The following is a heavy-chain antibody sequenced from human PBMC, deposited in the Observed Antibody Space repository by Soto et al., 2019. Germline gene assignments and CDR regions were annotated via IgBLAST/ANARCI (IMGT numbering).Heavy chain of an antibody. V-gene: IGHV3-66*01. CDR1: GFTVSSNY. CDR3: AARLYDILTGYYEIDY. D-gene: IGHD3-9*01. J-gene: IGHJ4*02. Sequence: GGSLRLSCAASGFTVSSNYMSWVRQAPGKGLEWVSVIYSGGSTYYADSVKGRFTISRDNSKNTLYLQMNSLRAEDTAVYYCAARLYDILTGYYEIDYWGQGTLVTVSS. CDR2: IYSGGST.